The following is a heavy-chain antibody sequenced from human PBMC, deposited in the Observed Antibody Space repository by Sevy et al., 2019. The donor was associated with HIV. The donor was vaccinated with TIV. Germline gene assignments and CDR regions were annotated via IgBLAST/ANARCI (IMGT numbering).Heavy chain of an antibody. CDR1: GFSFSSYG. CDR2: IWFDGSNS. D-gene: IGHD4-17*01. V-gene: IGHV3-33*01. Sequence: GGSLRLSCAASGFSFSSYGMHWVRQAPGKGLEWVALIWFDGSNSYYADSVKGRFTISRDTSKNTVYLQMNSLRAEDTAVYYVARDHEFYDYGDYGPTFFPDYWGQGNLVTVSS. J-gene: IGHJ4*02. CDR3: ARDHEFYDYGDYGPTFFPDY.